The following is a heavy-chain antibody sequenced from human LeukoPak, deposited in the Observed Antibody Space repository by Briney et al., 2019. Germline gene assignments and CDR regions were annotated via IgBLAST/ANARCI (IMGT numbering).Heavy chain of an antibody. CDR3: ARGRSGYDATPVDY. J-gene: IGHJ4*02. CDR2: ISAYNGNT. CDR1: GYTFTSYG. D-gene: IGHD5-12*01. V-gene: IGHV1-18*01. Sequence: GASVKVSCKASGYTFTSYGISWERQAPGQGLEWMGWISAYNGNTNYAQKIQGIVTMTTDTSTSTAYMELRSLRSDDTAVYYCARGRSGYDATPVDYWGQGTLVTVSS.